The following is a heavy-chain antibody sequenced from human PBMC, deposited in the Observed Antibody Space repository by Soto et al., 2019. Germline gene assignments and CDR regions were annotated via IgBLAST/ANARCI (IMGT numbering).Heavy chain of an antibody. D-gene: IGHD6-19*01. CDR1: GYTFTSYD. J-gene: IGHJ4*02. Sequence: QVQLVQSGAEVKKPGASVKVSCKASGYTFTSYDINWVRQATGQGLEWMGWMNPNSGNTGYAKKFQGRYTRTRKTSISTAYMELSSLRAEDTAVYYCAGVLGFYSSGWYGLHYWGQGTLVTVSS. V-gene: IGHV1-8*01. CDR3: AGVLGFYSSGWYGLHY. CDR2: MNPNSGNT.